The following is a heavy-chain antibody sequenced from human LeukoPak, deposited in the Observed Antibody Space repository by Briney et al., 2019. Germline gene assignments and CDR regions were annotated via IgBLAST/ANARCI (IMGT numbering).Heavy chain of an antibody. D-gene: IGHD6-6*01. CDR3: AKGTSVAARPPDY. CDR2: ISGSGGST. Sequence: AGGSLRLSCAASGFTFSSYSMNWVRQAPGKGLEWVSAISGSGGSTYYADSVKGRFTISRDNSKNTLYLQMNSLRAEDTAVYYCAKGTSVAARPPDYWGQGTLVTVSS. CDR1: GFTFSSYS. V-gene: IGHV3-23*01. J-gene: IGHJ4*02.